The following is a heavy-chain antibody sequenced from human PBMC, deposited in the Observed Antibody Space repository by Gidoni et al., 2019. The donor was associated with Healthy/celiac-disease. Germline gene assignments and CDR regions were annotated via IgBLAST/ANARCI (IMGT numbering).Heavy chain of an antibody. V-gene: IGHV4-39*01. Sequence: QLQLQESGPGLVKPSETLSLTCTVSGCSISSSSYYWGWIRQPPGKGLEWIGSIYYSGSTYYNPSLKSRVTISVDTSKNQFSLKLSSVTAADTAVYYCARHSTETVGGLDYWGQGTLVTVSS. CDR1: GCSISSSSYY. CDR3: ARHSTETVGGLDY. D-gene: IGHD1-26*01. CDR2: IYYSGST. J-gene: IGHJ4*02.